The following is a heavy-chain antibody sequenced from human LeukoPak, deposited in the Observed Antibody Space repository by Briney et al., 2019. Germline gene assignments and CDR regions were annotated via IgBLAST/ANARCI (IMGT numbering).Heavy chain of an antibody. CDR2: INPNSGGT. Sequence: ASVKVSCKASGYTFTGYYMHWVRQAPGQGLEWMGWINPNSGGTNYAQKFQGRVTMTRNTSISTAYMELSSLRSEDTAVYYCARAPGQWLAGYYYYGMDVWGQGTTVTVSS. J-gene: IGHJ6*02. D-gene: IGHD6-19*01. V-gene: IGHV1-2*02. CDR3: ARAPGQWLAGYYYYGMDV. CDR1: GYTFTGYY.